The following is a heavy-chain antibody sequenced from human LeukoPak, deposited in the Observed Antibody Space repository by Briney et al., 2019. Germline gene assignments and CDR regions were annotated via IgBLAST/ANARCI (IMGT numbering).Heavy chain of an antibody. CDR2: ISSSGSTI. D-gene: IGHD4-17*01. J-gene: IGHJ5*02. CDR1: GFTFSSYE. V-gene: IGHV3-48*03. CDR3: ARGGYGDYLNWFDP. Sequence: PGGSLRLSCAASGFTFSSYEMNWVRQAPGKGLEWVSYISSSGSTIYYADSVKGRFTISRDNAKNSLYLQMNSLRAEDTAVYYCARGGYGDYLNWFDPWGQGTLVTVSS.